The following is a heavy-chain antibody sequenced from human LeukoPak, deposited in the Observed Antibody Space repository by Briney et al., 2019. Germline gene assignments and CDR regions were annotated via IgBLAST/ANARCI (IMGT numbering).Heavy chain of an antibody. V-gene: IGHV6-1*01. J-gene: IGHJ6*03. Sequence: SQTLSLTCAISGDSVSSNRAGWNWIRQSPSRGLEWLGRTYYRSKWYNDFAPSVRNRITINPDTSKNQFSLQFNSVTPEDTAVYYCARDVGTMVRGVIRKGGYYYYMDVWGKGTTVTISS. CDR3: ARDVGTMVRGVIRKGGYYYYMDV. CDR2: TYYRSKWYN. CDR1: GDSVSSNRAG. D-gene: IGHD3-10*01.